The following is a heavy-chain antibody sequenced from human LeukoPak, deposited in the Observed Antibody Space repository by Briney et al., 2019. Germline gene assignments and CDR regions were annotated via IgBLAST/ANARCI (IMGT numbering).Heavy chain of an antibody. CDR1: GGSISSGGYY. CDR3: ARVRGYSYGELDY. Sequence: SETLFITSTVSGGSISSGGYYWSWIRQHPGKGLEWIGYISYSGSTYYNPSLNSRVTISVGTSKSQFSLKLSSVTAADTAVYYCARVRGYSYGELDYWGQGTLVTVSS. V-gene: IGHV4-31*03. D-gene: IGHD5-18*01. CDR2: ISYSGST. J-gene: IGHJ4*02.